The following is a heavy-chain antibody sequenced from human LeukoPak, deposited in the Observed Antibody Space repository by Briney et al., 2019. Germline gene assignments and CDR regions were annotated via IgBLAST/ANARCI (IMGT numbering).Heavy chain of an antibody. J-gene: IGHJ4*02. D-gene: IGHD1-26*01. CDR2: ISGSGGST. V-gene: IGHV3-23*01. CDR1: GFTFSSYA. Sequence: PGGSLRLSCAASGFTFSSYAMSWVRQAPGKGLEWVSAISGSGGSTYYADSVKGRFTISRDNSKNTLYLQMNSLRAEDTAVYYCARPIGSYLFVFDYWGQGTLVTVSS. CDR3: ARPIGSYLFVFDY.